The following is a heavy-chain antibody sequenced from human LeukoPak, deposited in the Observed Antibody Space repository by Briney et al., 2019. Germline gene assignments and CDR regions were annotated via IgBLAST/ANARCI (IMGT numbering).Heavy chain of an antibody. J-gene: IGHJ4*02. CDR3: ARIGGEYGDYFDY. D-gene: IGHD4-17*01. Sequence: ASVKVSCKASGYTFTGYYMHWVRQAPGQGLEWMGWINPNSGGTNYAQKFQGRVTMTRDTSISTAYLQWSSLKASDTAMYYCARIGGEYGDYFDYWGQGTLVTVSS. V-gene: IGHV1-2*02. CDR1: GYTFTGYY. CDR2: INPNSGGT.